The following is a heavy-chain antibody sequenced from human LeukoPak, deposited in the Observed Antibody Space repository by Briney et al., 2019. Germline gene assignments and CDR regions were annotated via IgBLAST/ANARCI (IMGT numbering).Heavy chain of an antibody. CDR3: AKDRWELRGLYYFDY. J-gene: IGHJ4*02. V-gene: IGHV3-23*01. Sequence: PGGSLRLSCAASGFTFSIYAMTWVRQAPGKGLEWVSAISGSGSTTYYADSVKGRFTISRDNSKNTLYLQMNSLRAEDTAVYYCAKDRWELRGLYYFDYWGQGTLVTVSS. D-gene: IGHD1-26*01. CDR1: GFTFSIYA. CDR2: ISGSGSTT.